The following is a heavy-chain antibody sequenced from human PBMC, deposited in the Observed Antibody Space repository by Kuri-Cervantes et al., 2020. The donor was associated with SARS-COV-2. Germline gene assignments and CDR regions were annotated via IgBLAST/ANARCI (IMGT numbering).Heavy chain of an antibody. V-gene: IGHV4-39*01. CDR1: GDSISSSRYY. CDR2: MYYSAST. CDR3: AWGSGGSSQTY. Sequence: SETLSLTCTVSGDSISSSRYYWGWIRQPPGKGLEWIGSMYYSASTYYNPSLKSRVTISVDTSKNQFSLKLSSVTAADTAVYYCAWGSGGSSQTYWGQGTLVTVSS. D-gene: IGHD2-15*01. J-gene: IGHJ4*02.